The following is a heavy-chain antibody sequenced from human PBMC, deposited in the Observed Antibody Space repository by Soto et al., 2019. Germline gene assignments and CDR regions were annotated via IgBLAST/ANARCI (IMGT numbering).Heavy chain of an antibody. Sequence: GSLRLSCAASGFTFSSYGMHWVRQAPGKGLEWVAVIWYDGSNKYYADSVKGRFTISRDNSKNTLYLQMNSLRAEDTAVYYCARDHNLRFLEWLPHYWGQGTLVTVSS. J-gene: IGHJ4*02. CDR1: GFTFSSYG. CDR2: IWYDGSNK. CDR3: ARDHNLRFLEWLPHY. D-gene: IGHD3-3*01. V-gene: IGHV3-33*01.